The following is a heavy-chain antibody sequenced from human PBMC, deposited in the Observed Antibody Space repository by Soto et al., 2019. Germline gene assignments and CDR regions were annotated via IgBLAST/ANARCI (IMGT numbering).Heavy chain of an antibody. J-gene: IGHJ4*02. Sequence: PGGSLRLSCAASGFTFDDYAMHGVRQAPGKGLEWVSGISWNSVSIGYADSVKGRFTISRDNTKNSLYLQMNGLRAEETSLYYFAKDGGCLRFLEWFGYWGQGTLVTVSS. D-gene: IGHD3-3*01. V-gene: IGHV3-9*01. CDR3: AKDGGCLRFLEWFGY. CDR2: ISWNSVSI. CDR1: GFTFDDYA.